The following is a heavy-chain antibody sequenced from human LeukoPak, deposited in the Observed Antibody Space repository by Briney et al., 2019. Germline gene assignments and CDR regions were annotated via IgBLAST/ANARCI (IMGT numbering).Heavy chain of an antibody. J-gene: IGHJ6*02. D-gene: IGHD3-10*01. CDR1: GVSISSGDYY. CDR3: AREGNGSGSYYKGGKYYYYYGMDV. V-gene: IGHV4-30-4*01. CDR2: IYYSGST. Sequence: SETLSLTCTVSGVSISSGDYYWSWIRQPPGKGLEWIGYIYYSGSTYYNPSLKSRVTISVDTSKNQFSLKLSSVTAADTAVYYCAREGNGSGSYYKGGKYYYYYGMDVWGQGTTVTVSS.